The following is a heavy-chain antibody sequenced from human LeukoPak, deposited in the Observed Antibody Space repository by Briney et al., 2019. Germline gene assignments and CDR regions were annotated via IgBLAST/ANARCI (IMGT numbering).Heavy chain of an antibody. CDR3: AKADRITMIVVVADYFDY. CDR2: ISGTGGST. CDR1: GFTFSNYG. Sequence: GGSLRLSCAASGFTFSNYGMSWVRQAPGKGLEWVSAISGTGGSTYYADSVKGRFTISRDNSKNTLYLQMNSLRAEDTAVYYCAKADRITMIVVVADYFDYWGQGTLVTVSS. J-gene: IGHJ4*02. D-gene: IGHD3-22*01. V-gene: IGHV3-23*01.